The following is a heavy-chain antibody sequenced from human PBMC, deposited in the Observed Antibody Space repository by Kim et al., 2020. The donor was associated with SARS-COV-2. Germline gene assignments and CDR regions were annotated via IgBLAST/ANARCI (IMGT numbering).Heavy chain of an antibody. CDR3: ARQGGSYPYWYFDL. CDR1: GYTFTGYY. Sequence: ASVKVSCKASGYTFTGYYMHCVRQAPGQGLEWMGWINPNSGGTNYAQKFQGRVTMTRDTSISTAYMELSRLRSDDTAVYYCARQGGSYPYWYFDLWGRGTLVTVSS. V-gene: IGHV1-2*02. CDR2: INPNSGGT. J-gene: IGHJ2*01. D-gene: IGHD1-26*01.